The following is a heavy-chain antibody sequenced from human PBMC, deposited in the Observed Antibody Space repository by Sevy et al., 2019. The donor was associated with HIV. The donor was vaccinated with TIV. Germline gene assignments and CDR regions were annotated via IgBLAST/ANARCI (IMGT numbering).Heavy chain of an antibody. Sequence: GGSLRLSCAASGFRFSDYGMHWVRQAPGKGLEWVSLIRFDGSMKYIADSVKGRFTISRDKVKEMLYLQMNSLRPEDTAVYYCAKDHYDYRTGYYGYYGMDVWGQGTTVTVSS. CDR3: AKDHYDYRTGYYGYYGMDV. D-gene: IGHD3-3*01. CDR2: IRFDGSMK. J-gene: IGHJ6*02. CDR1: GFRFSDYG. V-gene: IGHV3-30*02.